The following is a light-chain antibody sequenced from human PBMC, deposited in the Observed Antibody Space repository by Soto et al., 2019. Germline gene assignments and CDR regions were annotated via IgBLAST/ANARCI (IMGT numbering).Light chain of an antibody. CDR3: PAWDDSLSGYV. Sequence: QSVLTQPPSASGTPGQRVTISCSGSSSNIGTNYVYWYQQFPGTAPKLLMYRNIQRPAGVPDRFSGSKSGTSSASLAISGLRSEDEADYYCPAWDDSLSGYVFGTGAKLTVL. CDR2: RNI. CDR1: SSNIGTNY. J-gene: IGLJ1*01. V-gene: IGLV1-47*01.